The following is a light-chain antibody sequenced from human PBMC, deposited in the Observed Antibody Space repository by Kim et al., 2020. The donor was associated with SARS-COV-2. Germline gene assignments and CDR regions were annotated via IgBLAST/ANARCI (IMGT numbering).Light chain of an antibody. CDR1: QSVSNSY. Sequence: EIVLTQSPATLSLSPGERATLSCGASQSVSNSYLAWYQQKPGLAPRLLIYDASSRVTGIPDRFSGSGSGTDFTLTISRLEPEDFAVYYFQPFGSSPTYTVGQ. CDR3: QPFGSSPTYT. CDR2: DAS. V-gene: IGKV3D-20*01. J-gene: IGKJ2*01.